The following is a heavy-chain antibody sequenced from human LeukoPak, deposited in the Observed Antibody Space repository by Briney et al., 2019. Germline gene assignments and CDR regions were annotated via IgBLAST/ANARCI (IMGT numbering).Heavy chain of an antibody. Sequence: GGSLRLSCAVSGFTVSSNFMSWVRQAPGKGPEWVSVIYTSGITYYADSVRGRFSISRDNSKNTLYLQMYSLTVEDTAVYYCAREDAGGTYSFDYWGQGILVTVSS. V-gene: IGHV3-66*01. CDR3: AREDAGGTYSFDY. D-gene: IGHD1-26*01. CDR1: GFTVSSNF. J-gene: IGHJ4*02. CDR2: IYTSGIT.